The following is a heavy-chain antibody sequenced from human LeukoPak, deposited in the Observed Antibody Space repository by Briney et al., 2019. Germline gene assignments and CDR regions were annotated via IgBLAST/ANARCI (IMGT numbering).Heavy chain of an antibody. CDR3: ARGSSHERVFDY. CDR2: IIPIFGTA. V-gene: IGHV1-69*05. Sequence: SVKVSCKASGGTFSSYAISWVRQAPGQGLEWMGGIIPIFGTANYAQKFQGRVTITTDESTSTAYMELSSLRSEDTAVYSCARGSSHERVFDYWGQGTLVTVSA. CDR1: GGTFSSYA. J-gene: IGHJ4*02.